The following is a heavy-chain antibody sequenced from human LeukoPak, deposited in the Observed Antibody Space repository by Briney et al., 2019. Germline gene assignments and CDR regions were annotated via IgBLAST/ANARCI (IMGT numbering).Heavy chain of an antibody. CDR2: IYHSGST. CDR1: GGSISSGGYS. J-gene: IGHJ3*02. V-gene: IGHV4-30-2*01. CDR3: ARDEGSSWPDAFDI. D-gene: IGHD6-13*01. Sequence: PSETLSLTCAVSGGSISSGGYSWSWIRQPPGKGLEWIGYIYHSGSTYFNPSLKSRVTMSVDTSKNQFSLKLSSVTAADTAVYYCARDEGSSWPDAFDIWGQGTMVTVSS.